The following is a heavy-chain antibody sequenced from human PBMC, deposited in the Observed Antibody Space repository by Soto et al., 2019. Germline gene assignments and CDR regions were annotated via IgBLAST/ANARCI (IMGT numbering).Heavy chain of an antibody. V-gene: IGHV3-49*03. Sequence: GGSLRLSCTASGFTFGDYAMSWFRQAPGKGLDWVGFIRTKIYGETTEYAASVKGRFTISRDDSKSIAYLQMNSLKTEDTAGYYCTRVVKEVPGEQYYYYMDVWGNGTTVTVSS. CDR2: IRTKIYGETT. CDR1: GFTFGDYA. J-gene: IGHJ6*03. D-gene: IGHD3-10*01. CDR3: TRVVKEVPGEQYYYYMDV.